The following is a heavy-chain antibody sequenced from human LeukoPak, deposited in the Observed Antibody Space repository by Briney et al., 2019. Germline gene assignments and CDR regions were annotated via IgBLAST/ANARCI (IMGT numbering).Heavy chain of an antibody. CDR3: VRDAVATAFDY. CDR1: GFILSSYW. Sequence: PGGSLRLSCAASGFILSSYWMHWVRQDPGXGLVWVSRISSDGSTTSYAEFVKGRFTISRDDAKNTLFLQMNSLRAEDTAVYYCVRDAVATAFDYWGQGTLVTVSS. J-gene: IGHJ4*02. CDR2: ISSDGSTT. V-gene: IGHV3-74*01. D-gene: IGHD5-12*01.